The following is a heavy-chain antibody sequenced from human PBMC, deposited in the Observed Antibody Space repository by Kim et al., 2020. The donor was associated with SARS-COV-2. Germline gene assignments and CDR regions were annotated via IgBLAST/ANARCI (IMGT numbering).Heavy chain of an antibody. Sequence: GSLRLSCAASGFTFSSYAMSWVRQAPGKGLEWVSVIYSGGSSTYYADSVKGRFTISRDNSKNTLYLQMNSLRAEDTAVYYCAKELVSSGYYKAPMFDYWGQGTLVTVSS. V-gene: IGHV3-23*03. CDR2: IYSGGSST. CDR3: AKELVSSGYYKAPMFDY. CDR1: GFTFSSYA. D-gene: IGHD3-22*01. J-gene: IGHJ4*02.